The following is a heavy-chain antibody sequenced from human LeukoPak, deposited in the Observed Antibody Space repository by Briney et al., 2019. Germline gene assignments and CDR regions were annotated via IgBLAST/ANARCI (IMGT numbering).Heavy chain of an antibody. CDR1: GYTFTSYD. Sequence: GASVKVSCKASGYTFTSYDINWVRQATGQGLEWMGWMNPNSGNTGYAQKFQCRVTMTRNTYISTSYMELSSLRSEDTAVYYCARGGVITIFGVVIGGSWFDPWGQGTLVTVSS. J-gene: IGHJ5*02. D-gene: IGHD3-3*01. CDR3: ARGGVITIFGVVIGGSWFDP. V-gene: IGHV1-8*01. CDR2: MNPNSGNT.